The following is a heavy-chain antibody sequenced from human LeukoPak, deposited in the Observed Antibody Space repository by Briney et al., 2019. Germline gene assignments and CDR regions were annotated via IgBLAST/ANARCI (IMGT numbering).Heavy chain of an antibody. D-gene: IGHD6-19*01. CDR2: VSASGGST. Sequence: SRRLARAPAAPIPGRYSVSCDSQAEREVRGWGGAVSASGGSTYYAESAKGQFTISRDNSKNTLYLQMTSLRAEDTAVYYCAKGVHSRGWLSTPFDYWGQGTLVTVS. V-gene: IGHV3-23*01. CDR1: APIPGRYS. CDR3: AKGVHSRGWLSTPFDY. J-gene: IGHJ4*02.